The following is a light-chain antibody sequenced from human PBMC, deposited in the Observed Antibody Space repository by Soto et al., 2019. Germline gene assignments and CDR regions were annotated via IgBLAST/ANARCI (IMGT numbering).Light chain of an antibody. CDR1: SSDVGSYSL. CDR3: CSYAGGGTVV. V-gene: IGLV2-23*01. Sequence: QSALTQPASVSGSPGQSITISCTGTSSDVGSYSLVSWFQQHPGEAPQLMIFEGSKRPSGVSSRFSGSESGNTASLTISGLQAEDEADYYCCSYAGGGTVVFGGGTQLTVL. CDR2: EGS. J-gene: IGLJ7*01.